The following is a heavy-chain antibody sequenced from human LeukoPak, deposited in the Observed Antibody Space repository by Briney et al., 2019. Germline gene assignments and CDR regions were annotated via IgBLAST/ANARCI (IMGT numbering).Heavy chain of an antibody. Sequence: ASVKVSCKASGSTFTGYYMHWVRQAPGQGLEWMGWINPNSGGTNYPQKFQGRVTLTRDTSITTAYMDLSRLRSDDTAVYYCATANYDGSVYYPDSFDIWGQGTMVTVSS. CDR1: GSTFTGYY. CDR2: INPNSGGT. CDR3: ATANYDGSVYYPDSFDI. D-gene: IGHD3-22*01. V-gene: IGHV1-2*02. J-gene: IGHJ3*02.